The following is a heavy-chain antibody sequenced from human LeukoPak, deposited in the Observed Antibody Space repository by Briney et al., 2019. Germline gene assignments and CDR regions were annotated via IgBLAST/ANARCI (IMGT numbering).Heavy chain of an antibody. D-gene: IGHD5-18*01. Sequence: PSETLSLTCTVSGGSINSYYWSWIRQSPEKGLEWIAYIDYSGSSNYNPSLKSRVSISIDTSKNQFSLRLTSVTAADTAVYYCARFQNGYGYGLYYFDTWGQGTLVTVSS. CDR1: GGSINSYY. CDR2: IDYSGSS. CDR3: ARFQNGYGYGLYYFDT. J-gene: IGHJ4*02. V-gene: IGHV4-59*01.